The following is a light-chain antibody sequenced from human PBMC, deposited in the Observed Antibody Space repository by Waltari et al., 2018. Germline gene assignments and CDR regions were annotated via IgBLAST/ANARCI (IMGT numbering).Light chain of an antibody. Sequence: QSALTQPPSASGSPGQSVTISCTGTSNDVGGYNYVSWYQQQPGKAPKLIIHEVSKRPAGVPDRFSGSKSANTASLTVSGLQADDEADYYCSSYAGSCNLVFGGGTKLTVL. V-gene: IGLV2-8*01. CDR2: EVS. CDR3: SSYAGSCNLV. J-gene: IGLJ2*01. CDR1: SNDVGGYNY.